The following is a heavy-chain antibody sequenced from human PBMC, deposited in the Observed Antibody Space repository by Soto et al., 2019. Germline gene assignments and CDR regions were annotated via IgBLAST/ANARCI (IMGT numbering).Heavy chain of an antibody. Sequence: PSETLSLTCSASFVSFSPNSYHWVWFRQAPGKGLEWIGSISYTGTTYYSPSLKSRVTISADTSKKQFSLKLDSATAADTAVYYWARLVVEAPVANVWGHGTLVTVSS. CDR1: FVSFSPNSYH. CDR2: ISYTGTT. CDR3: ARLVVEAPVANV. V-gene: IGHV4-39*01. J-gene: IGHJ4*01. D-gene: IGHD2-15*01.